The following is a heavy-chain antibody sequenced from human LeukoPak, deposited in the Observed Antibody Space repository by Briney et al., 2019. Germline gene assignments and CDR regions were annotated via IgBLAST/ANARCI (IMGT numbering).Heavy chain of an antibody. CDR1: GFTFSSYA. CDR2: ISYDGSNK. Sequence: PGGSLRLSCAASGFTFSSYAMHWVRQAPGKGLEWVAVISYDGSNKYYADSVKGRFTISRDNSKNTLYLQMNSLRAEDTAVYYCAKDLVGLGGAWGQGTLVTVSS. V-gene: IGHV3-30*04. D-gene: IGHD2-21*01. CDR3: AKDLVGLGGA. J-gene: IGHJ5*02.